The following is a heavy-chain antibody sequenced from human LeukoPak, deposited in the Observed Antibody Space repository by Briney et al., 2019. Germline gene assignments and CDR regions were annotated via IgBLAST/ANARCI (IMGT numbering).Heavy chain of an antibody. V-gene: IGHV1-8*01. J-gene: IGHJ4*02. CDR2: MNPNSGNT. CDR3: ARGSWGVNDY. CDR1: GYPFTSYD. Sequence: ASVKGSFKASGYPFTSYDINWMRLATGQGLGWMGWMNPNSGNTGYAQKFQGRVTMTRNTSISTAYMELSSLRSEDTAVYYCARGSWGVNDYWGQGTLVTVPS. D-gene: IGHD3-16*01.